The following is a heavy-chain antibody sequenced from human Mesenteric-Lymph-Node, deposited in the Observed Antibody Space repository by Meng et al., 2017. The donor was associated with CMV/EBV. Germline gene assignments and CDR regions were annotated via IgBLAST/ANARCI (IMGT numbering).Heavy chain of an antibody. CDR3: ARTTSSATRWFDP. J-gene: IGHJ5*02. D-gene: IGHD2-15*01. CDR2: ISYDGSNK. CDR1: GFTFSSYA. V-gene: IGHV3-30*04. Sequence: GESLKISCAASGFTFSSYAMHWVRQAPGKGLEWVAVISYDGSNKYYVDSVKGRFTISRDNSKNTLYLQMNSLRTEDTAMYYCARTTSSATRWFDPWGQGTLVTVSS.